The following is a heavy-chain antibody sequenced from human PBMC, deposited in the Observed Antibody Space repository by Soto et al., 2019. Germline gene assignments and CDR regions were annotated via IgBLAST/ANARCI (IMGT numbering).Heavy chain of an antibody. CDR3: EKIKRLWAAADYYYGMDV. CDR1: GFTFSSYA. J-gene: IGHJ6*02. D-gene: IGHD6-13*01. V-gene: IGHV3-23*01. CDR2: ISGSGGST. Sequence: EVQLLESGGGLVQPGGSLRLSCAASGFTFSSYAMSWVRQAPGKGLEWVSGISGSGGSTYYADSVKGRFTTSRDKSKNTLYLNMKSLRAEDTDVYYCEKIKRLWAAADYYYGMDVWGQGTTVTVSS.